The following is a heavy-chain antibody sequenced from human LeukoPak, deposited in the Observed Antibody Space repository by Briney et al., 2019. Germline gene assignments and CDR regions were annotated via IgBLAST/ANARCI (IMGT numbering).Heavy chain of an antibody. V-gene: IGHV3-43D*03. D-gene: IGHD6-19*01. CDR1: GFTFDDYA. J-gene: IGHJ4*02. CDR2: ISWDGDST. Sequence: GGSLRLSCAASGFTFDDYAMHWVRQAPGKGLEWVSLISWDGDSTYYADSVKGRFTISRDNSKNSLYLQMNSLRAEDTALYYCAKDIYAGEINIYSSGWLFEYWGQGTLVTVSS. CDR3: AKDIYAGEINIYSSGWLFEY.